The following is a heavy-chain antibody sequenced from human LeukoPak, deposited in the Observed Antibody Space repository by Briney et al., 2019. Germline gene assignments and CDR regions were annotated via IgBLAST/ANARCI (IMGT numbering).Heavy chain of an antibody. J-gene: IGHJ4*02. CDR2: FDPEDGET. D-gene: IGHD6-19*01. V-gene: IGHV1-24*01. CDR3: ATAGYSSGWPFDY. CDR1: GYTLTELS. Sequence: ASVKVSCKVSGYTLTELSMHWVRQAPGKGLEWMGGFDPEDGETIYAQKFQGRVTMTEDTSTDTAYMELSSLRSEDTAVYYCATAGYSSGWPFDYWGQGTLATVSS.